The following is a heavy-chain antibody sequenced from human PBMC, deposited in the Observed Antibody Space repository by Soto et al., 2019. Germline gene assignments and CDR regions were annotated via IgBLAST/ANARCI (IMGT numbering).Heavy chain of an antibody. V-gene: IGHV1-69*08. CDR1: GGTFSSYT. J-gene: IGHJ4*02. CDR3: ARDGSDDYGDYELDY. D-gene: IGHD4-17*01. CDR2: IIPILGIA. Sequence: QVQLVQSGAEVKKPGSSVKVSCKASGGTFSSYTISWVRQAPGQGLEWMGRIIPILGIANYAQKFQGRVTIXXDXSXXTAYMELSSLRSEDTAVYYCARDGSDDYGDYELDYWGQGTLVTVSS.